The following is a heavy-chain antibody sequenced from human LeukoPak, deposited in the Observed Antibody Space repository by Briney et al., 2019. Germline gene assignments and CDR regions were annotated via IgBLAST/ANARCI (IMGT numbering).Heavy chain of an antibody. CDR2: IKQDGSEK. CDR3: ANGDGFDY. J-gene: IGHJ4*02. CDR1: GFTFSTYW. D-gene: IGHD5-24*01. Sequence: GGSLRLSCATSGFTFSTYWISWVRQAPGKGLEWVANIKQDGSEKYYVDSVKGRFTISRDNAKNSLYLQMNSLRAEDTAVYYCANGDGFDYWGQGTLVTLSS. V-gene: IGHV3-7*01.